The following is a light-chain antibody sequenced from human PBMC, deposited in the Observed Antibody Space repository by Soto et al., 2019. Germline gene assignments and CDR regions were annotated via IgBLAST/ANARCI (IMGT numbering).Light chain of an antibody. CDR3: QQYHSYRE. V-gene: IGKV1-5*03. J-gene: IGKJ1*01. CDR1: QSISSW. Sequence: DIQMTQSPSTLSASVGDRVTITCRASQSISSWLAWYQQKPGKAPKLLIYKASSLESGVPSRFSGSGSGTEFTLTISSLQPDDFATYYCQQYHSYREFGKGTKADI. CDR2: KAS.